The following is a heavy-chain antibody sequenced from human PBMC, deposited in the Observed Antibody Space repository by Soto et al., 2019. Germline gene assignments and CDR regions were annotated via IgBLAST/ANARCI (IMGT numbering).Heavy chain of an antibody. CDR1: GFTFSDYY. J-gene: IGHJ6*02. D-gene: IGHD3-10*01. V-gene: IGHV3-11*01. CDR2: ISSSGSTI. CDR3: ARDFGWAMSHYYYYGMDD. Sequence: PGGSLRLSCAASGFTFSDYYMSWIRQAPGKGLEWVSYISSSGSTIYYADSVKGRFTISRDNANNSLYLQMTSLRAEDTAVYYCARDFGWAMSHYYYYGMDDWGQGTTVTVSS.